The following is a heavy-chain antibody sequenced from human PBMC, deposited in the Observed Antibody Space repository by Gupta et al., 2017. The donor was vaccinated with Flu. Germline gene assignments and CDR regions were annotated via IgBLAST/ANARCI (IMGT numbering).Heavy chain of an antibody. CDR1: GFTLRSYA. Sequence: EVQLSESGGGLAQPGGSLRLSCAASGFTLRSYAMSWVRQAPGKGLEGVSAISGSGGSTNYADSGKGRFTISRDNSKNTLYLQMNSLRAEDTAVYYCTKVGYYGSGSSSQYYFDYWGQGTLVTVSS. J-gene: IGHJ4*02. CDR3: TKVGYYGSGSSSQYYFDY. CDR2: ISGSGGST. V-gene: IGHV3-23*01. D-gene: IGHD3-10*01.